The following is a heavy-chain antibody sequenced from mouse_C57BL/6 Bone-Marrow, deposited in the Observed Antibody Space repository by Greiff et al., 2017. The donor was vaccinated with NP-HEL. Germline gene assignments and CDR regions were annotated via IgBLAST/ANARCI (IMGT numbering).Heavy chain of an antibody. Sequence: EVKLMESGGGLVQPGGSMKLSCAASGFTFSDAWMDWVRQSPEKGLEWVAEIRNKANNHATYYAESVKGRFTISRDDSKSSVYLQMNSLRAEDTGIYYCTRPWVVAYYYAMDYWGQGTSVTVSS. D-gene: IGHD1-1*01. J-gene: IGHJ4*01. V-gene: IGHV6-6*01. CDR1: GFTFSDAW. CDR2: IRNKANNHAT. CDR3: TRPWVVAYYYAMDY.